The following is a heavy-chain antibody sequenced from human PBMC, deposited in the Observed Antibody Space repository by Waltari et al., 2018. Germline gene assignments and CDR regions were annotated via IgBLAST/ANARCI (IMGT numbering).Heavy chain of an antibody. Sequence: QLQLQESGPGLVKPSETLSLTCTVSGGSISSSSYYWGWIRKPPGKGLEWIGSIYYSGSTYYNPSLKSRVTISVDTSKNQFSLKLSSVTAADTAVYYCARHPNTYYYDSSGYYYTFDYWGQGTLVTVSS. J-gene: IGHJ4*02. D-gene: IGHD3-22*01. CDR1: GGSISSSSYY. CDR2: IYYSGST. V-gene: IGHV4-39*01. CDR3: ARHPNTYYYDSSGYYYTFDY.